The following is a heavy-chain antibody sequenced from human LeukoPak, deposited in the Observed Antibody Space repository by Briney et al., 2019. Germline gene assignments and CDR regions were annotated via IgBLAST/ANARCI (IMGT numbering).Heavy chain of an antibody. CDR1: GYSFTSYW. D-gene: IGHD2-21*02. Sequence: GESLKISCKGSGYSFTSYWIGWVRQMPGKGLEWMGIIYSGDSDTRYSPSFQGQVTISADKSISTAYLQWSSLKASDTAMYYCARLESSYCGGDCYSGLWYFDLWGRGTLVTVSS. CDR3: ARLESSYCGGDCYSGLWYFDL. V-gene: IGHV5-51*01. J-gene: IGHJ2*01. CDR2: IYSGDSDT.